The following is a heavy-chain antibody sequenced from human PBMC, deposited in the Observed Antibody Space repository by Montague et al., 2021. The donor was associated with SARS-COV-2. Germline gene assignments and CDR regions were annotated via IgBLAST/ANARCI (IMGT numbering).Heavy chain of an antibody. CDR1: GGSISSCSYY. V-gene: IGHV4-39*01. CDR3: AGRVVGGWYATTPENDY. Sequence: SETLSLTCTVSGGSISSCSYYWGWIRQPPGKGLEWIGSIYYSGSTYYNPSLKSRVTISVDTSKNQFSLKLSSVTAADTAVYYCAGRVVGGWYATTPENDYWGQGTLVTVSS. CDR2: IYYSGST. J-gene: IGHJ4*02. D-gene: IGHD6-19*01.